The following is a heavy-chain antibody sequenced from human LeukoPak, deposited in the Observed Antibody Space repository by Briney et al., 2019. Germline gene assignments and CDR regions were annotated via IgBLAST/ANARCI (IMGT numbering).Heavy chain of an antibody. Sequence: ASVKVSCKASGYTFTSYGISWVRQAPGQGLEWVGWISAHNGNTDYAQKPQGRVTMTTDTSTSTAYMELRSLRSDDTAVYYCARDYLTTPYYYYGMDVWGQGTTVIVSS. CDR2: ISAHNGNT. CDR3: ARDYLTTPYYYYGMDV. V-gene: IGHV1-18*01. J-gene: IGHJ6*02. D-gene: IGHD4/OR15-4a*01. CDR1: GYTFTSYG.